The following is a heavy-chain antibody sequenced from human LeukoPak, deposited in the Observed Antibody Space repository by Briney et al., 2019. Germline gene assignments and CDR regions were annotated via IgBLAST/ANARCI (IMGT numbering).Heavy chain of an antibody. Sequence: GGSLRLSCAASGFIFSDHYMFWVRQAPEKGLEWVGHVGNKDDSYTTDYAASVKGRFTISRDDSKNSVDLQMNSLKIEDTAMYYCTRAYWYRFDYWGQGTLVTVSS. CDR2: VGNKDDSYTT. CDR1: GFIFSDHY. V-gene: IGHV3-72*01. J-gene: IGHJ4*02. CDR3: TRAYWYRFDY. D-gene: IGHD2-8*02.